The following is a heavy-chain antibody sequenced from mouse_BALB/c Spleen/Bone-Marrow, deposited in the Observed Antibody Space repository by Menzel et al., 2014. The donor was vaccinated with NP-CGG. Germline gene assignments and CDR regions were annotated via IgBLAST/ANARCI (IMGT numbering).Heavy chain of an antibody. Sequence: QVQLQQSGAELVKPGASVKLSCKASGYTFTSYWMXWVKQRPXQGLEWIGEIDPSASYTNYXXXFKDKATFTVDKSXXXTXMQLSSTTTEDYAVYYCTRQYGNYYAMDYWGQGTSVTVSS. CDR2: IDPSASYT. J-gene: IGHJ4*01. CDR3: TRQYGNYYAMDY. D-gene: IGHD2-10*02. V-gene: IGHV1-69*02. CDR1: GYTFTSYW.